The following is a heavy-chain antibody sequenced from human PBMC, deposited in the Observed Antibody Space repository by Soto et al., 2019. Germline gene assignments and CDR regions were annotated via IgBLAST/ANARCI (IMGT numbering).Heavy chain of an antibody. CDR3: AIERASPRLDDLDI. Sequence: SETLSLTCTVSPGSISSGSYYWGRIRQPPGKGLERIGALYYSGSTYYKPSPRSRLSISVDTSKNQFSLQLHSASVAATAMYYCAIERASPRLDDLDIWGQGTMVDVSS. CDR2: LYYSGST. D-gene: IGHD2-2*01. CDR1: PGSISSGSYY. J-gene: IGHJ3*02. V-gene: IGHV4-39*01.